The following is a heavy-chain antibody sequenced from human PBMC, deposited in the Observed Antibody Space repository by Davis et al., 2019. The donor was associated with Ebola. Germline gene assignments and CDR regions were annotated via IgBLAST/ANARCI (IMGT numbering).Heavy chain of an antibody. V-gene: IGHV4-34*01. Sequence: MPSETLSLTCAVYGGSFSGSYWSWIRQPPGKGLEWIGEINHSGSTNYNPSLKSRVTISVDTSKNQFSLKLSSVTAADTAVYYCASQGLYGDYAFGYWGQGTLVTVSS. CDR2: INHSGST. D-gene: IGHD4-17*01. CDR3: ASQGLYGDYAFGY. CDR1: GGSFSGSY. J-gene: IGHJ4*02.